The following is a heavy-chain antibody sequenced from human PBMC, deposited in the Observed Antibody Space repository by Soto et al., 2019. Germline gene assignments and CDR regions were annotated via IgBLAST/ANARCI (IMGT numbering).Heavy chain of an antibody. J-gene: IGHJ4*02. CDR3: ARGPPLGY. CDR1: RLSISSGGYS. Sequence: SETLSLTCAVSRLSISSGGYSWSWFRQPPGKGLEFIGYVYHSGSTYYSPSLKSRVTISVDRSKNQFSLKLSSVTAADTAVYYCARGPPLGYWGQGTLVTVS. CDR2: VYHSGST. V-gene: IGHV4-30-2*01.